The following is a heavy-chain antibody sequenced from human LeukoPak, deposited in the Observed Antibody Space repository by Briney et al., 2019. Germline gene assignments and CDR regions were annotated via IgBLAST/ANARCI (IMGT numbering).Heavy chain of an antibody. V-gene: IGHV3-33*01. CDR1: GLSFSSHG. CDR2: IWYDGTNE. J-gene: IGHJ4*02. CDR3: ARDHAGSGRAFDY. D-gene: IGHD2-15*01. Sequence: PGMSLRLSCAASGLSFSSHGMHWVRQAPGKGLEWVAVIWYDGTNENYSDSLRGRFTISGDNSKNTLYLQMNSLGVEDTAVYYCARDHAGSGRAFDYWGQGTLVTVSS.